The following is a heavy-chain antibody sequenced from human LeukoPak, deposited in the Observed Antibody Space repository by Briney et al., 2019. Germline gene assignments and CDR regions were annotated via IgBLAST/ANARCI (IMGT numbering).Heavy chain of an antibody. CDR1: GFSYSSYA. Sequence: PGGSLRLSCAVSGFSYSSYAMSWVRQAPGKGLEGVSNISGSGDTYYVDSVKGRFTISRDDSKNTLYLQMNSLRAEDTAVYYCAKEGGYNYGYLDSWGQGTLVTVSS. V-gene: IGHV3-23*01. CDR3: AKEGGYNYGYLDS. CDR2: ISGSGDT. D-gene: IGHD5-18*01. J-gene: IGHJ4*02.